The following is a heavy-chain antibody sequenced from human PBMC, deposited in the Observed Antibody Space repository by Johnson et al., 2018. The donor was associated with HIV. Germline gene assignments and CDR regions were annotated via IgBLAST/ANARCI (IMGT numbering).Heavy chain of an antibody. CDR3: AKDSQWELPDAFDI. Sequence: QVHLVESGGGLVQPGGSLRLSCAASGFTFSSYGMHWVRQAPGKGLEWVAFIRYDGSNKYYADSVKGRFTISRDDSKSTLYLQMSSLRGEDTAVYYCAKDSQWELPDAFDIWGQGTMVTVSS. CDR1: GFTFSSYG. J-gene: IGHJ3*02. CDR2: IRYDGSNK. D-gene: IGHD1-26*01. V-gene: IGHV3-30*02.